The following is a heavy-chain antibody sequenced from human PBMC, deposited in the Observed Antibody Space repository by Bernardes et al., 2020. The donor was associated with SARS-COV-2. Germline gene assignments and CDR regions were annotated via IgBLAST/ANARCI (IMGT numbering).Heavy chain of an antibody. J-gene: IGHJ4*02. V-gene: IGHV3-11*01. D-gene: IGHD3-3*01. CDR2: ISSSGSTI. CDR3: ARADFWSGYYLDY. CDR1: GFTFSDYY. Sequence: GGSLRLSCAASGFTFSDYYMSWIRQAPGKGLEWVSYISSSGSTIYYADSVKGRFTISRDNTKNSLYLQMNSLRAEDTAVYYCARADFWSGYYLDYWGQGTLVSVSS.